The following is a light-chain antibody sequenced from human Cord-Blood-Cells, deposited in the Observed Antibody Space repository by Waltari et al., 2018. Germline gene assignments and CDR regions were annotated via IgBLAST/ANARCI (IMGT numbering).Light chain of an antibody. CDR3: QQYSSSPPYT. CDR1: PSVSSSY. CDR2: GAS. J-gene: IGKJ2*01. V-gene: IGKV3-20*01. Sequence: DTALTQFPGPLPSPPAERATPPCRAGPSVSSSYLAWYQQKPGQAPRLLIYGASSRATGIPDRFSGSGSGTDFTLTISRLESEDFAVYYCQQYSSSPPYTFGQGTKLEIK.